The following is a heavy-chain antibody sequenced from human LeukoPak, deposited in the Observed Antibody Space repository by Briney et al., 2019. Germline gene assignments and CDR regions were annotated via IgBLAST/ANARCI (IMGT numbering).Heavy chain of an antibody. CDR1: GLTVNNAW. V-gene: IGHV3-15*07. CDR3: ATGRSDILTGYSN. J-gene: IGHJ4*02. D-gene: IGHD3-9*01. Sequence: PGGSLRLSCAVSGLTVNNAWMDWARQAPGKGLEWVGRIKSRTDGGTTDYAAPVKGRFTISRDDPKNTLYLQMNSLKIEDTAVYFCATGRSDILTGYSNWGQGTLVTVSS. CDR2: IKSRTDGGTT.